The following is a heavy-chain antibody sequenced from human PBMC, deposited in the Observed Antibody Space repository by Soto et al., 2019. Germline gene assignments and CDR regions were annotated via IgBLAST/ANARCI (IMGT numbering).Heavy chain of an antibody. J-gene: IGHJ5*02. V-gene: IGHV4-31*03. CDR3: ARDRIATAGPTVNWFDP. CDR1: GGSISSGGYY. CDR2: IYYSGST. Sequence: QVQLQESGPGLVKPSQTLSLTCTVSGGSISSGGYYWSWIRQHPGKGLEWIGYIYYSGSTYYHPSLKSRVTISVDTSKNQFSLKLSSVTAADTAVYYCARDRIATAGPTVNWFDPWGQGTLVTVSS. D-gene: IGHD6-13*01.